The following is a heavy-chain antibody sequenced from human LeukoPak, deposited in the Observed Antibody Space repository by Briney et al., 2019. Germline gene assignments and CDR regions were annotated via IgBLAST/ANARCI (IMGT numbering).Heavy chain of an antibody. Sequence: ASVKVSCKASGYTFSGYNLHWARQAPGQGLEWMGRINPNSGVTNYAQKFQGRVTVTRDTSIRTAYMELSRLTSDDTAVYYCARSGGSWQGYYYYMDVWGKGTTVTVSS. CDR2: INPNSGVT. CDR3: ARSGGSWQGYYYYMDV. V-gene: IGHV1-2*06. CDR1: GYTFSGYN. J-gene: IGHJ6*03. D-gene: IGHD1-26*01.